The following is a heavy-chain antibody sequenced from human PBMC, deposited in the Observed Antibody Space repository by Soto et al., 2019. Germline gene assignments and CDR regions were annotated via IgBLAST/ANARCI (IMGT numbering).Heavy chain of an antibody. CDR2: ISYDGSNK. V-gene: IGHV3-30*18. CDR1: GFTFSSYG. D-gene: IGHD3-10*01. J-gene: IGHJ6*02. Sequence: HPGGSLRLSCAASGFTFSSYGMHWVRQAPGKGLEWVAVISYDGSNKYYADSVKGRFTISRDNSKNTLYLQMNSLRAEDTAVYYCAKGQQAYGSGSHNFGYGMDVWGQGTTVTVSS. CDR3: AKGQQAYGSGSHNFGYGMDV.